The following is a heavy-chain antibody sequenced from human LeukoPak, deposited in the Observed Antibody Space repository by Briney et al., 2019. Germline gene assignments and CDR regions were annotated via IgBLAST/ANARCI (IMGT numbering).Heavy chain of an antibody. V-gene: IGHV3-74*03. D-gene: IGHD1-26*01. CDR1: GFTFSSYA. CDR2: IYSDGSSY. Sequence: GGSLRLSCAASGFTFSSYAMHWVRQAPGKGLVWVSRIYSDGSSYTADSVKGRFTISRDNAKDTLYLQMNSLIVEDTAVYYCARGGGIYGLWDYWGQGTLVTVSS. J-gene: IGHJ4*02. CDR3: ARGGGIYGLWDY.